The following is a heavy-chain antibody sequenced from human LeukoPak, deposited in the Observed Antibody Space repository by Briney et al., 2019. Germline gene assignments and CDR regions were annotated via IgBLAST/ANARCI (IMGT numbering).Heavy chain of an antibody. J-gene: IGHJ5*02. CDR2: INHSGST. D-gene: IGHD2-2*01. Sequence: SETLSLTCAVYGGSFSGYYWSWIRQPPGKGLEWIGEINHSGSTYYNPSLKSRVTMSGDTSKKQFSLKLSSVTAADTAVYYCARHAVDAASRWFDPWGQGTLVTVSS. V-gene: IGHV4-34*01. CDR1: GGSFSGYY. CDR3: ARHAVDAASRWFDP.